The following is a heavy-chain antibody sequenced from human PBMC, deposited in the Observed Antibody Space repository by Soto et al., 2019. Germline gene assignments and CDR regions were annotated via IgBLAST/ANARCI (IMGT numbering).Heavy chain of an antibody. CDR2: IYYSGST. V-gene: IGHV4-59*01. CDR3: ERHSSGWHYFDY. CDR1: GGSIGNYC. D-gene: IGHD6-19*01. J-gene: IGHJ4*02. Sequence: SEPLCLTWTVAGGSIGNYCWSWIRQPPGKGLECIGYIYYSGSTNYNPSLKSRVTISIDTSKNQFSLKLSSVTAADTAVYYCERHSSGWHYFDYWGQGALVTVSS.